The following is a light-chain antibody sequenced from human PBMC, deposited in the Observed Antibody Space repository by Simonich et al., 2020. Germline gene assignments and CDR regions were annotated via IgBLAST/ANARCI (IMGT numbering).Light chain of an antibody. CDR1: QSVLYSSNNKNY. CDR3: QQYYSTPIT. CDR2: WAS. V-gene: IGKV4-1*01. Sequence: DIVMTQSPDSLAVSLGERATINCKSSQSVLYSSNNKNYLAWYQQKPGQPPKLLIYWASTRAAGVPDRIRGSGSGTDFTLTISRLQAEDVAVYYCQQYYSTPITFGQGTRLEIK. J-gene: IGKJ5*01.